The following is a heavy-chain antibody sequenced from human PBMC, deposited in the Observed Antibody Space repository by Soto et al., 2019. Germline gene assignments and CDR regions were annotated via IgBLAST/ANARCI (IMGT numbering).Heavy chain of an antibody. Sequence: QLQLQASGPGLVKPSDTLSLPCTVCGGSISSNSYYWGWIRQPPGKGLEWIGSIYHSGSTYYNPSRKSRVTIAVYTSRNQFSLMLSSVTAADTAVYYGARQGIPPSNGDYCGQGTLVTVAS. CDR1: GGSISSNSYY. V-gene: IGHV4-39*01. D-gene: IGHD5-18*01. CDR3: ARQGIPPSNGDY. J-gene: IGHJ4*02. CDR2: IYHSGST.